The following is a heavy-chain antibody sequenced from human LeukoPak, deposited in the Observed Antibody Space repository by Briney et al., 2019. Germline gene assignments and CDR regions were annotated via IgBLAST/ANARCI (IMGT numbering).Heavy chain of an antibody. D-gene: IGHD3-3*01. V-gene: IGHV1-18*01. Sequence: LWASVKVSCKASGYTFTSYGISWVRHAPGQGLEWMGWISAYNGNTNYAQKLQGRVTMTTDTSTSTAYMELRSLRSDDTAVYYCARPRSYYDFWSGPEPLDYWGQGTLVTVSS. CDR2: ISAYNGNT. CDR1: GYTFTSYG. J-gene: IGHJ4*02. CDR3: ARPRSYYDFWSGPEPLDY.